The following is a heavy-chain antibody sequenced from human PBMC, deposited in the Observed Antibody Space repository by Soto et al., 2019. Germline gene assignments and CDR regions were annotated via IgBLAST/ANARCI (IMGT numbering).Heavy chain of an antibody. Sequence: PGGFLRLSCTTSTLRFSDHTMSCVRQAPGEGLDWGSDSNISGDYTDYAVAMKGRFTISREKSMNTMFLQMNNLRVEDSAMDYCARRPEALEIWGQGTMVTVSS. V-gene: IGHV3-23*01. CDR1: TLRFSDHT. J-gene: IGHJ3*02. CDR3: ARRPEALEI. CDR2: SNISGDYT.